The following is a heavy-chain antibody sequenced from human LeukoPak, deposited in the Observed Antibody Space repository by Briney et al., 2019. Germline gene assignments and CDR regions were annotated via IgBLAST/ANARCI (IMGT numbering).Heavy chain of an antibody. D-gene: IGHD2-21*02. J-gene: IGHJ5*02. CDR1: GYTFTTYY. Sequence: ASVKLSCKTSGYTFTTYYIDRMRQAPGQGLEWLGIINPSGGTTTYAQKFQGRVTMTTDTSTSTAYMELSSLRSDDTAVYYCAIKGCTGDCYRFDPWGQGTLVTVSS. CDR2: INPSGGTT. CDR3: AIKGCTGDCYRFDP. V-gene: IGHV1-46*01.